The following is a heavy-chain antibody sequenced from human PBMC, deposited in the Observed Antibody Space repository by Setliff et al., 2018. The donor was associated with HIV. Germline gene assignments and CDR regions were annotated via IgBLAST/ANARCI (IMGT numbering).Heavy chain of an antibody. Sequence: LGESLKISCKGSGYSFPSHWIGWVRQMPGKGLEWMGIIYPGDSDTRYSPSFQGQVTISADKSFSTADLQWSSLKASDTAMYYCARGGVVGGTPFGPNAPPYFDYWGQGTLVTVS. CDR2: IYPGDSDT. CDR1: GYSFPSHW. V-gene: IGHV5-51*01. CDR3: ARGGVVGGTPFGPNAPPYFDY. J-gene: IGHJ4*02. D-gene: IGHD2-15*01.